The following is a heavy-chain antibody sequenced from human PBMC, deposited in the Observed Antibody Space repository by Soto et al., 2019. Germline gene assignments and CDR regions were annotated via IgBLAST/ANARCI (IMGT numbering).Heavy chain of an antibody. Sequence: PSETLSLTCTVSGGSISSYYWSWIRQPPGKGLEWIGSIYYSGSTNYNPSLKSRVTISVDTSKNQLSLKLSSVTAADTAVYYCARRLHYDSSGFEGGGMDVWGQGTTVTVSS. CDR3: ARRLHYDSSGFEGGGMDV. J-gene: IGHJ6*02. V-gene: IGHV4-59*08. CDR1: GGSISSYY. CDR2: IYYSGST. D-gene: IGHD3-22*01.